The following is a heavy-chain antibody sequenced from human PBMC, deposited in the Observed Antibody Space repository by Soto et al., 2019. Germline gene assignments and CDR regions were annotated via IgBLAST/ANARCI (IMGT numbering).Heavy chain of an antibody. D-gene: IGHD6-19*01. J-gene: IGHJ6*02. Sequence: PSETLSLTCTVSGGSLSSGNYYWSWIRQPPGKGLEWIGYIDYSGNTFYNPSLKSRLTVSVDTSRNQFSLRLSSVTAADTAVYYCVRDHGSGWSTSFRDRGYGMDVWGQGTTVTVSS. CDR2: IDYSGNT. CDR3: VRDHGSGWSTSFRDRGYGMDV. V-gene: IGHV4-30-4*01. CDR1: GGSLSSGNYY.